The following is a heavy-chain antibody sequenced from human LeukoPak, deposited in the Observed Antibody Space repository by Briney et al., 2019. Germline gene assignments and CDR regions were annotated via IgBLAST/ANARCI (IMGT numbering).Heavy chain of an antibody. CDR2: IYYSGST. J-gene: IGHJ5*02. CDR3: ATSPRRALANWFDP. D-gene: IGHD3-3*02. V-gene: IGHV4-59*01. Sequence: PSETLSLTFTVSGGSISDYYWTWIRQPPGKGLQWIGYIYYSGSTNYNPSLKSRVTISVDTSKNQFSLRLSSVTAADTAVYYCATSPRRALANWFDPWGQGTLVTVSS. CDR1: GGSISDYY.